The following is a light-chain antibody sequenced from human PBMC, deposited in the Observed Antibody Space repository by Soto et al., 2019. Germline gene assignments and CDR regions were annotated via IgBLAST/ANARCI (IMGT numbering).Light chain of an antibody. CDR2: WAS. V-gene: IGKV4-1*01. CDR1: QSVLYSSNNKNY. J-gene: IGKJ2*01. Sequence: DIVMTQSPDSLAVSLGERATINCKSSQSVLYSSNNKNYLAWYQQKPGQPPKMVIYWASTRESGVPDRFSGSGSGPDFTLTISSLKTDDLGVYYCQQYYSTTPTFGQGTTLEIK. CDR3: QQYYSTTPT.